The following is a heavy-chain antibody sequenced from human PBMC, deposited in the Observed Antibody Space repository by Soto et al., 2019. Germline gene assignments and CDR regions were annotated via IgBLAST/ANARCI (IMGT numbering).Heavy chain of an antibody. CDR2: ISYDGSNK. CDR3: PQWAGAFDY. D-gene: IGHD1-26*01. CDR1: GFTFSSYA. J-gene: IGHJ4*02. Sequence: QVQLVESGGGVVQPGRSLRLSCAASGFTFSSYAMHWVRQAPGKGLEWVAVISYDGSNKYYADSVKGRFTISRDNSKNTLYLQMNSLRAEDTGVYYCPQWAGAFDYWGQGTLVTVSS. V-gene: IGHV3-30-3*01.